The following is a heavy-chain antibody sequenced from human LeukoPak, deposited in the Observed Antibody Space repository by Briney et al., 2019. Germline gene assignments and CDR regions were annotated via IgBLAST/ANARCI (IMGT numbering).Heavy chain of an antibody. V-gene: IGHV3-13*01. J-gene: IGHJ3*02. CDR1: GFTFSSYD. Sequence: GGSLRLSCAASGFTFSSYDMHWVRQAIGKGLEWVSAIGTAGDTYYPGSVKGRFTISRENAKNSLYLQMNSLRAGDTAVYYCARGYCSGGSCYSLDAFDIWGQGTMVTVSS. CDR3: ARGYCSGGSCYSLDAFDI. D-gene: IGHD2-15*01. CDR2: IGTAGDT.